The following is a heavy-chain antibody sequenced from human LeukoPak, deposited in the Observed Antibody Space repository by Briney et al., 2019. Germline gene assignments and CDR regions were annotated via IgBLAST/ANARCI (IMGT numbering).Heavy chain of an antibody. CDR1: GFTFSSYA. CDR3: AATAGSNVEFDY. J-gene: IGHJ4*02. CDR2: ISGSGGST. Sequence: GGSLRLSCAASGFTFSSYAMSWVREAPGKGLEWVSAISGSGGSTYYADSVKGRFTISRDNSKNTLYLQMNSLRAEDTAVYYCAATAGSNVEFDYWGQGTLVTVSS. D-gene: IGHD4/OR15-4a*01. V-gene: IGHV3-23*01.